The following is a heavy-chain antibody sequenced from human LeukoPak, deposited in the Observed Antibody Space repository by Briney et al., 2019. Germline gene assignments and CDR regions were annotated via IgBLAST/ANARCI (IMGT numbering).Heavy chain of an antibody. Sequence: KSSETLSLTCAVYGGSFSGYYWSWIRQPPGKGLEWIGSIYYSGSTYYNPSLKSRVTISVDTSKNQFSLKLSSVTAADTAVYYCARRGYSSGLFDYWGQGTLVTVSS. V-gene: IGHV4-34*01. J-gene: IGHJ4*02. CDR3: ARRGYSSGLFDY. D-gene: IGHD6-19*01. CDR2: IYYSGST. CDR1: GGSFSGYY.